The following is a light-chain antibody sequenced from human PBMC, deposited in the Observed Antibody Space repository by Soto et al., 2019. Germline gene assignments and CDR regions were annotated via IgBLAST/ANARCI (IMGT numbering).Light chain of an antibody. CDR2: NVS. CDR3: SSYTISRPHVI. Sequence: QSALTQPASVSGSPGQSITISCTGASSDIGGYNHVSWYQQHPGKAPKLIIYNVSHRPSGVSTRFSGSKYGNTASLIIAGLQADDEADYFCSSYTISRPHVIFGGGTKVTVL. V-gene: IGLV2-14*03. CDR1: SSDIGGYNH. J-gene: IGLJ2*01.